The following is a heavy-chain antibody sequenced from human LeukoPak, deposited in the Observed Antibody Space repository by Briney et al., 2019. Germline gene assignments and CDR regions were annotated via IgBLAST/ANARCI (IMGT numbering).Heavy chain of an antibody. D-gene: IGHD6-13*01. CDR3: ARKQMDSSSPFDY. Sequence: PGRSLRLSCAASGFSFSISAMHWVRQAPGKGLQWVAVVSYDGSEKYYADSVKGRFTISRDNSKSTLYLQMNSLRPEVTAVYYCARKQMDSSSPFDYWGQGTLVTVSS. J-gene: IGHJ4*02. CDR2: VSYDGSEK. CDR1: GFSFSISA. V-gene: IGHV3-30*07.